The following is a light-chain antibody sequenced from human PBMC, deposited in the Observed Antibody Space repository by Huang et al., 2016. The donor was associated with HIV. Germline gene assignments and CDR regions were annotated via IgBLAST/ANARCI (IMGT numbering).Light chain of an antibody. V-gene: IGKV3-15*01. CDR1: QSVSTN. J-gene: IGKJ3*01. Sequence: EVLLTQSPATLSVSPGERATLSCRASQSVSTNLDWYQQKPGQAPRPLISGASTRATGVPARFSGSGSGTEFTLTISSLQSEDSAVYYCQQYNSWPPLFTFGPGTKVDIK. CDR3: QQYNSWPPLFT. CDR2: GAS.